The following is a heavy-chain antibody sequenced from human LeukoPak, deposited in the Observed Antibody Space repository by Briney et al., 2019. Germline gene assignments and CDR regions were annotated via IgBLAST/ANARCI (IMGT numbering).Heavy chain of an antibody. CDR1: GFTLSSYW. CDR3: ARDAPHIDY. CDR2: INRDGSST. Sequence: PGGSLRLSCAASGFTLSSYWMHWVRQAPGKGLMWVSRINRDGSSTSYADSVKGRFTISRDNANNTLYLQMNSLRIEDTAVYYCARDAPHIDYWGQGTLLTVSS. V-gene: IGHV3-74*01. J-gene: IGHJ4*02.